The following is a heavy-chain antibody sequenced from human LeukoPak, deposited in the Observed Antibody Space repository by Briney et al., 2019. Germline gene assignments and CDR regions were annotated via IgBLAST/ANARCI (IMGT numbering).Heavy chain of an antibody. J-gene: IGHJ4*02. CDR2: IDWDDDK. Sequence: SGPALVKPTQTLTLTCTFSGFSLITGGMCVSWIRQPPGKALECLALIDWDDDKYYSTSLKTRLTISKDTFKNQVVLTMTNMDPVDTATYYCARISAYGDYYFDYWGQGTLVTVSS. CDR3: ARISAYGDYYFDY. D-gene: IGHD4-17*01. CDR1: GFSLITGGMC. V-gene: IGHV2-70*01.